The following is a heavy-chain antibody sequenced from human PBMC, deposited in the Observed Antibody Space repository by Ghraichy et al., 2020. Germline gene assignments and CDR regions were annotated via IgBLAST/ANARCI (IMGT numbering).Heavy chain of an antibody. Sequence: GSLRLSCAASGFSFSAHWMTWVRQAPGKGLEWVASINRDGSEKYDVDSVRGRFTISRDNAKNSLFLQMSSLRAEDTAVYYCARDVDSNLDYWGQGTLVTVSS. CDR3: ARDVDSNLDY. J-gene: IGHJ4*02. CDR1: GFSFSAHW. CDR2: INRDGSEK. V-gene: IGHV3-7*01. D-gene: IGHD4-11*01.